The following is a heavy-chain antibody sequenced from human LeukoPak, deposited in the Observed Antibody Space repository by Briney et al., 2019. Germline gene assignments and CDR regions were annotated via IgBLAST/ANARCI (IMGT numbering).Heavy chain of an antibody. Sequence: GESLQIYCKGSGYSFTDNWIGWVRQMPGKGLEWMGIIYPSDSDTRYSPSFQGQVTVSADKSISTAYLQWSSLKASDTAIYYCARHSSRFIDYWGQGTLVSVSS. CDR2: IYPSDSDT. CDR3: ARHSSRFIDY. J-gene: IGHJ4*02. CDR1: GYSFTDNW. D-gene: IGHD6-13*01. V-gene: IGHV5-51*01.